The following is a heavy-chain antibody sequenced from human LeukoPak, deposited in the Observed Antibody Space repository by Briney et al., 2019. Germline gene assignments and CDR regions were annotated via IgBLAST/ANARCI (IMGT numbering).Heavy chain of an antibody. Sequence: GGSLRLSCAASGFTFSSYAMSWVRQAPGKGLEWVSAISGSGSNTNYADSVKGRFTISRDNSENTLYLQMNSLRADDTAVYYCAKDRITVAGTDRFEYFDCWGQGTLVTVSS. CDR1: GFTFSSYA. D-gene: IGHD6-19*01. J-gene: IGHJ4*02. V-gene: IGHV3-23*01. CDR2: ISGSGSNT. CDR3: AKDRITVAGTDRFEYFDC.